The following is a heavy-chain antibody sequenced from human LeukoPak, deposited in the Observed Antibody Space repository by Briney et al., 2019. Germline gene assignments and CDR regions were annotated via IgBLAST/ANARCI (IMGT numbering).Heavy chain of an antibody. CDR2: IYYSGST. Sequence: SETLSLTCTVSGGSISSYYWSWIRQPPGKGLEWIGYIYYSGSTNYNPSLKSRVTISVDTSKNQFSPKLSSVTAADTAVYYCARVAAAGKLRGFDYWGQGTLVTVSS. J-gene: IGHJ4*02. CDR3: ARVAAAGKLRGFDY. V-gene: IGHV4-59*01. CDR1: GGSISSYY. D-gene: IGHD6-13*01.